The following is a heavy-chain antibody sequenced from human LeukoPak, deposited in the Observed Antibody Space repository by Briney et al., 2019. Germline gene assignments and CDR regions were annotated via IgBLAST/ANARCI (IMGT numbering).Heavy chain of an antibody. CDR2: ISWNSGSI. J-gene: IGHJ4*02. Sequence: GGSLRLSCAASGFTFDDYAMPWVRQAPGKGLEWVSGISWNSGSIGYADSVKGRFTISRDNAKNSLYLQMNSLRAEDTALYYCAKAGYSYGDFDYWGQGTLVTVSS. CDR3: AKAGYSYGDFDY. CDR1: GFTFDDYA. V-gene: IGHV3-9*01. D-gene: IGHD5-18*01.